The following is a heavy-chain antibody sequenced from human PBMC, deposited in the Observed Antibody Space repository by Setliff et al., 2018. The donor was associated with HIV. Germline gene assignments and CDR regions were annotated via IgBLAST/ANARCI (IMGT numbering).Heavy chain of an antibody. J-gene: IGHJ4*02. D-gene: IGHD3-22*01. CDR1: GGSISSRSYY. CDR3: ARHMLYDSSGYTHAYFGY. Sequence: PSETLSLTCTVSGGSISSRSYYWGWIRQPPGKGLEWIGSIYYSGSTYYNPSLKSRVTISVDTSKNQFSLKLSSVTAADTAVYYCARHMLYDSSGYTHAYFGYWGQGTLVTVSS. CDR2: IYYSGST. V-gene: IGHV4-39*01.